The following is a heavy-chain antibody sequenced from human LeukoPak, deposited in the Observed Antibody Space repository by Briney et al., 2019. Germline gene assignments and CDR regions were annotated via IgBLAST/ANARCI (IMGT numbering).Heavy chain of an antibody. CDR1: GFTVSSNY. CDR3: ARGGSGSYCNSVYYYYGMDV. CDR2: IYSGGST. V-gene: IGHV3-53*04. D-gene: IGHD3-10*01. Sequence: GGSLRLSCAASGFTVSSNYMSWVRQAPGKGLEWVSVIYSGGSTYYADSVKGRFTISRHNSKNTLYLQMNSLRAEDTAVYYCARGGSGSYCNSVYYYYGMDVWGQGTTVTVSS. J-gene: IGHJ6*02.